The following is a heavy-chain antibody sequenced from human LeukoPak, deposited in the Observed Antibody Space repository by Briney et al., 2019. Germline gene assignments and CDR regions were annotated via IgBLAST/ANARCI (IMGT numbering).Heavy chain of an antibody. CDR3: ARGVLSTSPFYYMDV. V-gene: IGHV3-53*01. CDR1: GFTVSSNY. D-gene: IGHD2-2*01. Sequence: GGSLRLSCAASGFTVSSNYMSWVRQAPGKGLEWVSVIYSGGSTYYADSVKGRFTISRDNSKNTLYHQMNSLRAEDTAVYYCARGVLSTSPFYYMDVWGKGTTVTVSS. J-gene: IGHJ6*03. CDR2: IYSGGST.